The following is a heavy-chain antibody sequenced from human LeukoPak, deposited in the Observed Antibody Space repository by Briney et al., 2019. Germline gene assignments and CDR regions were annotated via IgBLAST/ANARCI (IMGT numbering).Heavy chain of an antibody. CDR3: ASQTEGTVSFDY. J-gene: IGHJ4*02. CDR2: ISYDGSNK. Sequence: GRSLRLSCAASRFTFSSYAMHWVRQAPGKGLEWVAVISYDGSNKYYPDSVKGRFTISRDNSKNTLYLQMNSLRAEDTAVYYCASQTEGTVSFDYWGQGTLVTVSS. CDR1: RFTFSSYA. D-gene: IGHD4-11*01. V-gene: IGHV3-30-3*01.